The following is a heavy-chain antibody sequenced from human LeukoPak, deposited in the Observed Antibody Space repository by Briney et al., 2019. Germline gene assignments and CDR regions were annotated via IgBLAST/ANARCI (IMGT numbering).Heavy chain of an antibody. V-gene: IGHV3-33*01. CDR1: GFTFSSYG. CDR2: IWYDGSNK. D-gene: IGHD2-15*01. CDR3: ARVGYCSGGSCYYIDY. Sequence: GGSLRLSCAASGFTFSSYGMHWVRQAPGKGLEWVAVIWYDGSNKYYADSVKGRFTISRDNSKNTLYLQMNSLRAEDTAVYYCARVGYCSGGSCYYIDYWGQGTLVTVSS. J-gene: IGHJ4*02.